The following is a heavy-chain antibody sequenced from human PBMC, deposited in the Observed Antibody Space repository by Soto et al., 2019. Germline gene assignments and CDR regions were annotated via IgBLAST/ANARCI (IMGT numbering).Heavy chain of an antibody. CDR3: TRENTAMAFDY. CDR1: GFTFGDYA. Sequence: GGSLRLSCTASGFTFGDYAMSWVRQAPGKGLEWVGFIRSKAYGGTTEYAASVKGRFTISRDDSKSIAYLQMNSLKTEDTAVYYCTRENTAMAFDYWGQGTLVTVSS. CDR2: IRSKAYGGTT. J-gene: IGHJ4*02. V-gene: IGHV3-49*04. D-gene: IGHD5-18*01.